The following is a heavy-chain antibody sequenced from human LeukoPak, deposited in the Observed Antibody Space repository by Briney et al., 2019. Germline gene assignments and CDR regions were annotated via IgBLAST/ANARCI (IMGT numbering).Heavy chain of an antibody. D-gene: IGHD6-13*01. J-gene: IGHJ5*02. CDR2: INYSGST. CDR1: GGSISSRSYY. CDR3: ANLKAAAGTNWFDP. V-gene: IGHV4-39*02. Sequence: SEXXSXXCSVSGGSISSRSYYWGWIRQPPGXGLEWIGSINYSGSTSYNPSLKSRVTISADTSKNHFSLKLCFVTAADTAVYYCANLKAAAGTNWFDPWGQGTLVTVSS.